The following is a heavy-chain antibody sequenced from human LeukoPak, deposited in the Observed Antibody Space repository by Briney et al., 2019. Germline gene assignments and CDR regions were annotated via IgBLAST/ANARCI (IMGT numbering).Heavy chain of an antibody. J-gene: IGHJ5*02. CDR1: GGSISSYY. Sequence: PSETLSLTCTVSGGSISSYYWSWVRQPPGRGLEWIGYISYSGSTNYNPSLKSRVTISVDTSKNQFSLKLTSVTAADTAVYYCARHFSSGWSLGWFDPWGQGTRVTVSS. D-gene: IGHD6-19*01. V-gene: IGHV4-59*01. CDR3: ARHFSSGWSLGWFDP. CDR2: ISYSGST.